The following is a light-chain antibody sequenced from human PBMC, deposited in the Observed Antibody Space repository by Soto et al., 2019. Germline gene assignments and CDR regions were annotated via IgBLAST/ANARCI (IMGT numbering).Light chain of an antibody. V-gene: IGKV3-20*01. CDR2: GAS. CDR1: QTVSSSH. Sequence: EIVLTQSPGTLSLSPGERATLSCRASQTVSSSHLVWYQQKVGQAPRLLIYGASNRATGIPDRFSGSGSGTDFTLTISRLEPEDFAVYYCQHYDNSPLTFGGWTQVEIK. J-gene: IGKJ4*01. CDR3: QHYDNSPLT.